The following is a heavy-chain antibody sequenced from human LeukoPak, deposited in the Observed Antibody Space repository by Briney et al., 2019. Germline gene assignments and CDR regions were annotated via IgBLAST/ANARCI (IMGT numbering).Heavy chain of an antibody. D-gene: IGHD3-10*01. J-gene: IGHJ5*02. CDR1: GYTFTGYY. Sequence: GASVKVSCKASGYTFTGYYMHWVRQAPGQGLXWMGWINPNSGGTNYAQKFQGRVTMTRDTSISTAYMELSRLRSDDTAVYYCARAVGNYYGSGSPNWFDPWGQGTLVTVSS. CDR3: ARAVGNYYGSGSPNWFDP. V-gene: IGHV1-2*02. CDR2: INPNSGGT.